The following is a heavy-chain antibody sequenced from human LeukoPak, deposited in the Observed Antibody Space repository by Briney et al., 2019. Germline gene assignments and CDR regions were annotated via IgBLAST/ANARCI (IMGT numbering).Heavy chain of an antibody. CDR2: MNPNSGNT. Sequence: ASVKVSCKASGYTFTSYDINWVRQAAGQGLEWMGWMNPNSGNTGYAQKFKGRITMTRDTSISTAYMELSSLRSDDTAVYYCARGSSLFDPWGQGTLVTVSS. CDR1: GYTFTSYD. V-gene: IGHV1-8*01. D-gene: IGHD2-15*01. J-gene: IGHJ5*02. CDR3: ARGSSLFDP.